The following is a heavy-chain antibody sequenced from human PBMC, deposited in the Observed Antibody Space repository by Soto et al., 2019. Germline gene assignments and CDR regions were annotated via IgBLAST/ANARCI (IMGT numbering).Heavy chain of an antibody. V-gene: IGHV3-23*04. CDR1: GFPFHNYG. J-gene: IGHJ4*02. CDR3: ATYPDGAYVPPYDY. CDR2: IGGGGAT. D-gene: IGHD3-10*02. Sequence: VQLVESGGGVVQPGTSLRLSCAASGFPFHNYGMSWVRQAPGKGLEWVSSIGGGGATFYADSVKGRFTISRDNSKNTMYLQMNSLRDDDMGIYYCATYPDGAYVPPYDYWGQGTLVTVSS.